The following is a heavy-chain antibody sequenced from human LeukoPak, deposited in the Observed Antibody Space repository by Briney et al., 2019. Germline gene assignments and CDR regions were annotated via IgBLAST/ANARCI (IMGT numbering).Heavy chain of an antibody. D-gene: IGHD6-13*01. Sequence: ASVKVSCKASGYTFTSYDINWVRQATGQGLEWMGWMNPNSGNTGYAQKFQGRVTMTRNTSISTAYMELSSLRSEDTAVYYCARLIAAAGTPFHYYYGMDVWGQGTTVTVSS. CDR1: GYTFTSYD. J-gene: IGHJ6*02. V-gene: IGHV1-8*01. CDR2: MNPNSGNT. CDR3: ARLIAAAGTPFHYYYGMDV.